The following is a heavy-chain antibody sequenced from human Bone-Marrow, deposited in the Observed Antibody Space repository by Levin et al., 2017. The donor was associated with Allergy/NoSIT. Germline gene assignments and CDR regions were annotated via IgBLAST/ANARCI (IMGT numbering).Heavy chain of an antibody. J-gene: IGHJ4*02. CDR1: GFNFENYA. CDR3: VRDWTAYISSQDCDY. D-gene: IGHD3-3*02. CDR2: ISWNGGTI. V-gene: IGHV3-9*01. Sequence: LSLPCAASGFNFENYAMHWVRPGPGKGLEWVSGISWNGGTIAYADSVKGRFTIARDNAKTSLYLQMNSLRAEDTAFYYCVRDWTAYISSQDCDYWGQGTLVTVSS.